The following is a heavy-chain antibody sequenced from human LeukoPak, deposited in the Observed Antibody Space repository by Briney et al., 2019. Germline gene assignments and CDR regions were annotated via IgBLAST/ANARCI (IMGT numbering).Heavy chain of an antibody. V-gene: IGHV7-4-1*02. CDR2: INTNTGNP. CDR1: GYTFTNCG. D-gene: IGHD3-9*01. Sequence: GASVKVSCKASGYTFTNCGISWVRQAPGQGLEWMGWINTNTGNPTYAQGFTGRFVFSLDTSVSTAYLQISSLKAEDTAVYYCARPYFDILTGWEDDAFDIWGQGTMVTVSS. CDR3: ARPYFDILTGWEDDAFDI. J-gene: IGHJ3*02.